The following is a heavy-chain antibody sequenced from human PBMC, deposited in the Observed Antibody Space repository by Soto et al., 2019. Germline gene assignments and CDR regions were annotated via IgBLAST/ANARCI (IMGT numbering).Heavy chain of an antibody. CDR3: ARWAMVRGATWFNY. CDR2: INHSGST. D-gene: IGHD3-10*01. V-gene: IGHV4-34*01. J-gene: IGHJ4*02. Sequence: SETLSLTCAVYGGSFSGYYWSWIRQPPGKGLEWIGEINHSGSTNYNPSLKSRVTISVDTSKNQFSLKLSSVTAADTAVYYCARWAMVRGATWFNYWGQGTLVTVSS. CDR1: GGSFSGYY.